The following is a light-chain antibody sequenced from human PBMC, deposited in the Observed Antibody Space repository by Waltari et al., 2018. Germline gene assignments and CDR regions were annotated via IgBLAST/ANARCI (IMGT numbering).Light chain of an antibody. Sequence: QSALTQPASVSGSPGQSITISCTGTSSDVGGYNYVSWYQQHPGKAPKLMIYDVSNRPSGVSNRFSGAKSDNTASLTSSGLQAEDEADYYCSSYTSSSTWVFGGGTKLTVL. CDR2: DVS. CDR3: SSYTSSSTWV. CDR1: SSDVGGYNY. V-gene: IGLV2-14*03. J-gene: IGLJ3*02.